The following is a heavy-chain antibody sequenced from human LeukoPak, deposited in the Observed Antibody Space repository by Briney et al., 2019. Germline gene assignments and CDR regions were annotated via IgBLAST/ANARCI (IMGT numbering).Heavy chain of an antibody. CDR2: VSTNTGNP. V-gene: IGHV7-4-1*02. J-gene: IGHJ4*02. CDR3: ARDRDGYNEGPPLY. Sequence: ASVKVSCKASGYSFTTYSMNWVRQAPGQGLEWMGWVSTNTGNPTYAQGFTGRFVFSLDTSISTAYLQISSLKAEDTAVYYCARDRDGYNEGPPLYWGQGTLVTVSS. CDR1: GYSFTTYS. D-gene: IGHD5-24*01.